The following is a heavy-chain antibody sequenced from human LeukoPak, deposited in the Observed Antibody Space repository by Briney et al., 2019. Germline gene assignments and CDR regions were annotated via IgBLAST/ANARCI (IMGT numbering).Heavy chain of an antibody. CDR3: ARDIVSGSGSLDY. CDR2: VKSDGSNP. CDR1: RFSFSNYW. J-gene: IGHJ4*02. Sequence: GGSLRLSCAASRFSFSNYWMHWVRQAPGKGLVWVSRVKSDGSNPSYADSVKGRFTISRDNAENMLYLKMNTLGAEDTAVYYCARDIVSGSGSLDYWGQGTLVTVSS. D-gene: IGHD3-10*01. V-gene: IGHV3-74*01.